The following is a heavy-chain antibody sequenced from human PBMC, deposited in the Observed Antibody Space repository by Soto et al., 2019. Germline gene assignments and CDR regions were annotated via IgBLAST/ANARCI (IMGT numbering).Heavy chain of an antibody. Sequence: EEQLVESGGGLAQPGGSLRLSCVASGFTFTPYWMSWVRQAPGKGLEWVANIRQDGGAQYYVDSVKGRCTISRDNAKNSVYRQMDSLRVEDTAVYYCARGGHGSGSYLGSSWGQGILGTVSS. V-gene: IGHV3-7*03. J-gene: IGHJ5*02. D-gene: IGHD3-10*01. CDR3: ARGGHGSGSYLGSS. CDR1: GFTFTPYW. CDR2: IRQDGGAQ.